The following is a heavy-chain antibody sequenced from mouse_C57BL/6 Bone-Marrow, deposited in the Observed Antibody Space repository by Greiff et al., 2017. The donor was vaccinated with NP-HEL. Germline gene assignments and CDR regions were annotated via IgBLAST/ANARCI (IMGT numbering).Heavy chain of an antibody. J-gene: IGHJ3*01. CDR3: ARGIYDGYYELAY. Sequence: QVQLQQSGSELRSPGSSVKLSCKDFDSEVFPIAYMSWVRRKPGHGFEGSGGILPSIGRTIYGEKFEDKATLDADTLSNTAYVQLNSLTYEDSDIYYCARGIYDGYYELAYWGQGTLVAVSA. CDR1: DSEVFPIAY. D-gene: IGHD2-3*01. CDR2: ILPSIGRT. V-gene: IGHV15-2*01.